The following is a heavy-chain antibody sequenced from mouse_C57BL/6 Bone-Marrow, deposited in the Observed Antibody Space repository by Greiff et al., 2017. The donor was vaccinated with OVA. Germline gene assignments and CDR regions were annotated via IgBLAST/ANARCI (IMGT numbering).Heavy chain of an antibody. CDR3: ARNPLDGYYGAMDY. CDR2: IWSGGST. Sequence: VQLQESGPGLVQPSQSLSITCTVSGFSLTSYGVHWVRQSPGKGLEWLGVIWSGGSTDYNAAFISRLSLSKDNSKSQVFFKMNSLQADDTAIYYCARNPLDGYYGAMDYWGQGTSVTVSS. D-gene: IGHD2-3*01. V-gene: IGHV2-2*01. CDR1: GFSLTSYG. J-gene: IGHJ4*01.